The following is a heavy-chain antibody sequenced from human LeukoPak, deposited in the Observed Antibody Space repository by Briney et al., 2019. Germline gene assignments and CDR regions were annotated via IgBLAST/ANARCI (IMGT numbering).Heavy chain of an antibody. Sequence: SETLSLTCTVSGGSISSYYWSWIRQPAGKGLEWIGRIYTSGSTNYNPSLRSRVTMSVDTSKNQFSLKLSSMTAADTAVYYCARVGGYYDPARFDPWGQGTLVTVSS. J-gene: IGHJ5*02. D-gene: IGHD3-22*01. CDR1: GGSISSYY. CDR2: IYTSGST. CDR3: ARVGGYYDPARFDP. V-gene: IGHV4-4*07.